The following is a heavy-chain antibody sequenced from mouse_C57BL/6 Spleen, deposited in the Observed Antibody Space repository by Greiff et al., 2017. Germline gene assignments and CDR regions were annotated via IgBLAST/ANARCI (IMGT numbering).Heavy chain of an antibody. V-gene: IGHV1-81*01. J-gene: IGHJ4*01. D-gene: IGHD4-1*01. CDR1: GYTFTSYG. Sequence: QVQLLQSGAELARPGASVKLSCTASGYTFTSYGISWVKQRPGQGLEWIGEIYPRSGNTYYHEKFKGKATLTADKASSTAYMELRSLTSEDTAVYFCARRELDYAKDYWGQGTSVTVSS. CDR2: IYPRSGNT. CDR3: ARRELDYAKDY.